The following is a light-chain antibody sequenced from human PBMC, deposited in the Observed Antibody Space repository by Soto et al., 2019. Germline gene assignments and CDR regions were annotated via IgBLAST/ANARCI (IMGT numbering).Light chain of an antibody. CDR2: EVS. CDR1: SSDVGRYNY. Sequence: SVLTQPASVSGSPGQSITISCTGASSDVGRYNYVSWYQLHPGKAPKLIIYEVSNRPSGVSNRFSGSKSGNTASLTISGLRAEDEADYYCSSYTSSSTLFVFGTGTKVTVL. CDR3: SSYTSSSTLFV. V-gene: IGLV2-14*01. J-gene: IGLJ1*01.